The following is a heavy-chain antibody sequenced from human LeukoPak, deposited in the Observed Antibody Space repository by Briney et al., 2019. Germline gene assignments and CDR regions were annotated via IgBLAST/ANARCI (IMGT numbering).Heavy chain of an antibody. D-gene: IGHD3-3*01. CDR3: ARSSTYYDFWSGYSARYYYYYYMGV. V-gene: IGHV1-18*01. Sequence: ASVKVSCKASGYTFTSYGISWVRQAPGQGLEWMGWISAYNGNTNYAQKLQGRVTMTTDTSTSTAYMELRSLRSDDTAVYYCARSSTYYDFWSGYSARYYYYYYMGVWGKGTTVTVSS. J-gene: IGHJ6*03. CDR2: ISAYNGNT. CDR1: GYTFTSYG.